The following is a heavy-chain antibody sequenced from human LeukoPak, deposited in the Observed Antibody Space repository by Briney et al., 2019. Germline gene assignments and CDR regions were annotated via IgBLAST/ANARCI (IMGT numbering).Heavy chain of an antibody. CDR2: ISSSSSTI. J-gene: IGHJ4*02. CDR1: GFTFSSYS. V-gene: IGHV3-48*01. Sequence: GGSLRLSCAASGFTFSSYSMNWVRQAPGKGLGWVSYISSSSSTIYYADSVKGRFTISRDNAKNSLYLQMNSLRAEDTAVYYCARDNFDWLPPYYFDYWGQGTLVTVSS. D-gene: IGHD3-9*01. CDR3: ARDNFDWLPPYYFDY.